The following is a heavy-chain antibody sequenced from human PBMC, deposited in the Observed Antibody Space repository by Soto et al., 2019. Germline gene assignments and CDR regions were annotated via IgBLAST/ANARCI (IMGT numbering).Heavy chain of an antibody. CDR2: IYYSGNT. V-gene: IGHV4-39*07. Sequence: SETLSLTCTVSGGSISSSSYYWGWIRQPPGKGLEWIGSIYYSGNTYYTPSLKSRVTISVDTSKNQFSLKLSSVTAADTAVYYCARAGAAAGTDAFDIWGQGTMVTVSS. D-gene: IGHD6-13*01. J-gene: IGHJ3*02. CDR3: ARAGAAAGTDAFDI. CDR1: GGSISSSSYY.